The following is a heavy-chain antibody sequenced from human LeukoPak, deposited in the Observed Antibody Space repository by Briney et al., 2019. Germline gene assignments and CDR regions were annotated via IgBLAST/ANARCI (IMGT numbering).Heavy chain of an antibody. Sequence: ASVKVSCKASGYTFTGYCMHWVRQAPGQGLEWMEWINPNSGGTNYAQKFQGRVTMTRDTSISTAYMELSRLRSDDTAVYYCARANPYCSGGSCYSVAFDYWGQGTLVTVSS. CDR3: ARANPYCSGGSCYSVAFDY. V-gene: IGHV1-2*02. CDR1: GYTFTGYC. CDR2: INPNSGGT. D-gene: IGHD2-15*01. J-gene: IGHJ4*02.